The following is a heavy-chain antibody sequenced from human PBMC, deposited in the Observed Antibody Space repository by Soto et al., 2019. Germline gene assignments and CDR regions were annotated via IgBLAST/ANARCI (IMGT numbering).Heavy chain of an antibody. D-gene: IGHD3-10*01. J-gene: IGHJ4*02. CDR3: AKDGTRITMVRGVNHPLDY. CDR2: ISGSGGST. Sequence: GGSLRLSCAASGFTFSSYAMSWVRQAPGKGLEWVSAISGSGGSTYYADSVKGRFTISRDNSKITLYLQMNSLRAEDTAVYYCAKDGTRITMVRGVNHPLDYWGQGTLVTLSS. CDR1: GFTFSSYA. V-gene: IGHV3-23*01.